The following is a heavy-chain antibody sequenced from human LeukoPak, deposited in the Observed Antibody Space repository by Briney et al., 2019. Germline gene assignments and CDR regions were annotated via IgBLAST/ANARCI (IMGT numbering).Heavy chain of an antibody. CDR3: VRPKLSWKDSRWFDP. V-gene: IGHV4-39*01. J-gene: IGHJ5*02. CDR1: GGSFDKTNSY. CDR2: IHYRGNT. D-gene: IGHD1-1*01. Sequence: SETLSLTCTVSGGSFDKTNSYWGWIRQIPGKGLEWIGTIHYRGNTYYNPSLKSRVSISVDTSKNQVSLKLTSVTAADTAVYYCVRPKLSWKDSRWFDPWGQGTLVTVSS.